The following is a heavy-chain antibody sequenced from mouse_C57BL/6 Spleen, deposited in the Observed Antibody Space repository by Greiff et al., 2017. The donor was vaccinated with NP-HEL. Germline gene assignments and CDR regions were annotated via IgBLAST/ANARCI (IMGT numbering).Heavy chain of an antibody. D-gene: IGHD1-1*01. J-gene: IGHJ3*01. V-gene: IGHV1-64*01. CDR1: GYTFTSYW. Sequence: QVQLQQSGAELVKPGASVKLSCKASGYTFTSYWMHWVKQRPGQGLEWIGMIHPNSGSTNYNEKFKSKATLTVDKSSSTAYMQLSSLTSEDSAVYYCARSITTVVAKGFAYWGQGTLVTVSA. CDR3: ARSITTVVAKGFAY. CDR2: IHPNSGST.